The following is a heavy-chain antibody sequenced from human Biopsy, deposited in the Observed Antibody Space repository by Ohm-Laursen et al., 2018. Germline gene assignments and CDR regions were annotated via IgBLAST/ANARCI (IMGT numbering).Heavy chain of an antibody. D-gene: IGHD5-12*01. V-gene: IGHV4-59*06. J-gene: IGHJ4*02. CDR3: ARLGSGDYFPTFFDF. Sequence: SKTLSLTCTVSGGSISSDYWSWIRQPAGKGLEWIGNIYYSGNTDYSPSLKSRVTISVDTSKNQFSLKLSSVTAADTAVYYCARLGSGDYFPTFFDFWGQGALVTVSS. CDR1: GGSISSDY. CDR2: IYYSGNT.